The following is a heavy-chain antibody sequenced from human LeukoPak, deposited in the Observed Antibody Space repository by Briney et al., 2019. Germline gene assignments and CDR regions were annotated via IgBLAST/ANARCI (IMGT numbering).Heavy chain of an antibody. CDR3: ARAGKAAARDYYYGMDV. V-gene: IGHV4-39*01. D-gene: IGHD6-13*01. CDR2: IYYNGRT. CDR1: GGSISGSSYY. Sequence: SETLSLTCSVSGGSISGSSYYWGWIRQPPGKGLEWIAIIYYNGRTYYNPSLKSRVTISVDTSKNQFSLKLSSVTAADTAVYYCARAGKAAARDYYYGMDVWGQGTRVTVSS. J-gene: IGHJ6*02.